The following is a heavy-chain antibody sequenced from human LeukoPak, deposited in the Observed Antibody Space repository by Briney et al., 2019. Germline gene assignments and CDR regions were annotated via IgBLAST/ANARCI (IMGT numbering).Heavy chain of an antibody. CDR3: ARESSGSYFHS. V-gene: IGHV3-53*01. Sequence: GGSLRLSCAASGFTFSNYAMNSVRQAPGKGLEWVSVIYNGGSTFYADSVKGRFTISRDKSKNTPYLQMDSLRAEDTAVYYCARESSGSYFHSWGQGTLVTVSS. CDR2: IYNGGST. D-gene: IGHD1-26*01. J-gene: IGHJ4*02. CDR1: GFTFSNYA.